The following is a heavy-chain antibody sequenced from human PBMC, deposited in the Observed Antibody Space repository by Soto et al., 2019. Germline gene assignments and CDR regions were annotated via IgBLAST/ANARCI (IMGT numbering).Heavy chain of an antibody. Sequence: ASVKVSCKASGYTFTSYDINWLRQATGQGLEWMGWMNPNSGNTGYAQKFQGRVTMTRNTSISTAYMELSSLRSEDTAVYYCARGRTIVVVITQDYYYGMDVWGQGTTVTV. CDR3: ARGRTIVVVITQDYYYGMDV. V-gene: IGHV1-8*01. J-gene: IGHJ6*02. CDR1: GYTFTSYD. D-gene: IGHD3-22*01. CDR2: MNPNSGNT.